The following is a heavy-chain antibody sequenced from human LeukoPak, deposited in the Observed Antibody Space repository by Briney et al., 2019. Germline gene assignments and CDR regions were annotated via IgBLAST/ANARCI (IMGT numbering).Heavy chain of an antibody. CDR2: INYSGST. CDR3: ARAQLNLPVDFGMDV. CDR1: GGSITTYY. D-gene: IGHD1-1*01. J-gene: IGHJ6*02. Sequence: NPSETLSLTCTVSGGSITTYYWTWIRQPPGKGLEWIGYINYSGSTNYNPSLKSRVTISVDTSKNQFSLKLSSVTAADTAVYYCARAQLNLPVDFGMDVWGQGTTVTVSS. V-gene: IGHV4-59*01.